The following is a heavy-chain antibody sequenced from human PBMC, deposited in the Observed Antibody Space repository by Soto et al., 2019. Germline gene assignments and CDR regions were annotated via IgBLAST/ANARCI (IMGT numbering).Heavy chain of an antibody. D-gene: IGHD1-7*01. Sequence: QVQLVQSGAEVKKPGSSVKVSCKASGGTFSSYAISWVRQAPGQGLEWMGGIIPIFGTANYAQKFQGRVTITADESTSTAYMELSSLRSEDTAVYYCARDPWIPGTTVYGLDAFDIWGQGTMVTVSS. V-gene: IGHV1-69*01. CDR2: IIPIFGTA. J-gene: IGHJ3*02. CDR3: ARDPWIPGTTVYGLDAFDI. CDR1: GGTFSSYA.